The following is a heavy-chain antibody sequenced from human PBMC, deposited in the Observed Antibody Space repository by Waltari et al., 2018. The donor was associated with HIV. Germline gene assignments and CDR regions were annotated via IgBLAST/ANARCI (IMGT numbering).Heavy chain of an antibody. J-gene: IGHJ6*02. V-gene: IGHV4-59*01. CDR3: ARDYYDSSGSSYGMDV. D-gene: IGHD3-22*01. CDR2: IYYSGST. Sequence: QVQLQESGPGLVKPSETLSLPCTVSGGSISSYYWSWIRQPPGKGLEWIGYIYYSGSTNDNPSLKSRVTISVDTSKNQFSLKLSSVTAADTAVYYCARDYYDSSGSSYGMDVWGQGTTVTVSS. CDR1: GGSISSYY.